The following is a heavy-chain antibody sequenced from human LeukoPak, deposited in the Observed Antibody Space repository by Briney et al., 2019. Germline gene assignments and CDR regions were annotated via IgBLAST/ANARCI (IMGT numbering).Heavy chain of an antibody. D-gene: IGHD1-1*01. V-gene: IGHV3-23*01. Sequence: GGSLRLSCAASGFTFSSCAMSWVRQAPGKGLEWVSAISGSGGSTYYADSVKGRFTISRDNSKNTLYLQMNSLRAEDTAVYYCATRSTTGTSYYYYYYGMDVWGQGTTVTVSS. CDR2: ISGSGGST. J-gene: IGHJ6*02. CDR3: ATRSTTGTSYYYYYYGMDV. CDR1: GFTFSSCA.